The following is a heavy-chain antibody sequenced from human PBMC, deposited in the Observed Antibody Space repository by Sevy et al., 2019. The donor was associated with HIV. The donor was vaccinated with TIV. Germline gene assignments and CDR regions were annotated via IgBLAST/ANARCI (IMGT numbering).Heavy chain of an antibody. V-gene: IGHV2-5*02. CDR3: AHRRDDTVVMVYGDFDY. Sequence: SGPTLVNPTQTLTLTCTLSGFSLATSGVGVGWIRQPPGKALEWLALIYWDDDKRYSPSLKGRLTITKDSSKNQVVLTMTNMDPVDTATYYCAHRRDDTVVMVYGDFDYWGQGALGTVSS. D-gene: IGHD2-8*01. J-gene: IGHJ4*02. CDR1: GFSLATSGVG. CDR2: IYWDDDK.